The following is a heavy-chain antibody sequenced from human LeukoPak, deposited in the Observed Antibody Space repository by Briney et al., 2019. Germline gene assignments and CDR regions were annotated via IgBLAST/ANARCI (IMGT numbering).Heavy chain of an antibody. Sequence: SVKVSCKASGGTFSSYAISWVRQAPGQGLEWMGGIIPIFGTANYAQKFQGRVTITTDESTSTAYMELSRLRSDDTAVYYCALEYCSSTSCFPISFDYWGQGTLVTVSS. CDR1: GGTFSSYA. CDR2: IIPIFGTA. D-gene: IGHD2-2*01. CDR3: ALEYCSSTSCFPISFDY. V-gene: IGHV1-69*05. J-gene: IGHJ4*02.